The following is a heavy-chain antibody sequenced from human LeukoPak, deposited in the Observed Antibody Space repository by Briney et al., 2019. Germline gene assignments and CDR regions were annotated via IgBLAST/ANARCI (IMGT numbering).Heavy chain of an antibody. CDR2: IYYSGST. CDR3: ARLPDSSDWYEDGY. J-gene: IGHJ4*02. D-gene: IGHD6-19*01. CDR1: GGSISSYY. Sequence: SETLSLTCTVSGGSISSYYWSWIRQPPGKGLEWIGYIYYSGSTNYNPSLKSRDTISVDTSKNQFSLKLSSVTAADTAVYYCARLPDSSDWYEDGYWGQGTLVTVSS. V-gene: IGHV4-59*01.